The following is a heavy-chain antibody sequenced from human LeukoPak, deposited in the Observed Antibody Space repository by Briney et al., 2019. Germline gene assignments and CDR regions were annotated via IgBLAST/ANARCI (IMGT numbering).Heavy chain of an antibody. CDR2: IKQDGSEK. D-gene: IGHD2-21*02. Sequence: PGGSLRLFCAASGFTFSSYWMSWVRQAPGKRLEWVANIKQDGSEKYYVDSVKGRFTISRDNAKNSLYLQMNSLRAEDTAVYYCARASYCGGDCYWFDYWGQGTLVTVSS. CDR3: ARASYCGGDCYWFDY. J-gene: IGHJ4*02. V-gene: IGHV3-7*01. CDR1: GFTFSSYW.